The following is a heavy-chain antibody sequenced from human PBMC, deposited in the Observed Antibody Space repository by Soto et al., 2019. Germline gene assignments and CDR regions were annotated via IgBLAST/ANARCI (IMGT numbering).Heavy chain of an antibody. D-gene: IGHD2-21*01. J-gene: IGHJ3*01. CDR3: AISPCIVVTDLCYNVFDL. CDR2: ISGDGDGT. CDR1: GITLSNYA. Sequence: EVQLLESGGGLTQPGGSLRLSCAASGITLSNYAMSWVRQAPGKGLEWVSAISGDGDGTYYADSVRGRFTISRDNSKNTLALQMNSLRAEDTSVYFCAISPCIVVTDLCYNVFDLWGQGTMVTVSS. V-gene: IGHV3-23*01.